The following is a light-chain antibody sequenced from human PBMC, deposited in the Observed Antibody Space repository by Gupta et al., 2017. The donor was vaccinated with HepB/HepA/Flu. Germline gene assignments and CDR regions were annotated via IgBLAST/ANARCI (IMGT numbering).Light chain of an antibody. Sequence: DIQMTQSPSSLSASVGDRVIITCRASQGINTYLAWFQQKPGKAPKSLIYGVSTLQSGVPSRFSGSGSGTDFTLTINSLQPEDSASYYCRHYHSYPISFGGGTKVELK. CDR1: QGINTY. V-gene: IGKV1-16*01. CDR3: RHYHSYPIS. CDR2: GVS. J-gene: IGKJ4*01.